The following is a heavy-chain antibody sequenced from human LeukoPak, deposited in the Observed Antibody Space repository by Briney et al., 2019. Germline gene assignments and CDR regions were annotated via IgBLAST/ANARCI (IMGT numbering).Heavy chain of an antibody. D-gene: IGHD6-13*01. CDR3: ARDQPGAAAGTF. Sequence: GGSLRLSCAASGYTFSSYSMNWVRQAPGKGREWVSSISSSSSYIYYADSVKGRFTISRDNAKNSLYLQMNSLRAEDTAVYYCARDQPGAAAGTFWGQGTLVTVSS. CDR2: ISSSSSYI. V-gene: IGHV3-21*01. CDR1: GYTFSSYS. J-gene: IGHJ4*02.